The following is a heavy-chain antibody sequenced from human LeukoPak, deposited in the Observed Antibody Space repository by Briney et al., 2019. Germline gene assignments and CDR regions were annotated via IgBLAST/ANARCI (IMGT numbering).Heavy chain of an antibody. J-gene: IGHJ4*02. CDR1: GFTFSSYS. CDR3: ARDDYVWGSYRPPIDY. CDR2: ISSSSSYI. Sequence: PGGSLRLSCAASGFTFSSYSMNWVRQAPGKRLEWVSSISSSSSYIYYADSVKGRFTISRDNAKNSLYLQMNSLRAEDTAVYYCARDDYVWGSYRPPIDYWGQGTLVTVSS. D-gene: IGHD3-16*02. V-gene: IGHV3-21*01.